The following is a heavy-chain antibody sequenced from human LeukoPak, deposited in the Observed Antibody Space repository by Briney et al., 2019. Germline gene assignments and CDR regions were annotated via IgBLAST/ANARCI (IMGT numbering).Heavy chain of an antibody. CDR1: GYSFTSYD. CDR2: MNPDSGNT. CDR3: AKSTMGTRRINDL. D-gene: IGHD3-10*01. J-gene: IGHJ5*02. V-gene: IGHV1-8*01. Sequence: ASVKVSCKASGYSFTSYDINGVRQATGQGLAWMGWMNPDSGNTGYAQKFQGRVTMTRDTSISTAYMELSGLRSDDTAVYYCAKSTMGTRRINDLWGRGTLVTVSS.